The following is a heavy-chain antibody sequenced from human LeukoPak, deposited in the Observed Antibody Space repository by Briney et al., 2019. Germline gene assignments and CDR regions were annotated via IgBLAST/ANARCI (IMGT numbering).Heavy chain of an antibody. Sequence: MASETLSPTCTVSGGSISSSSYYWGWIRQPPGKGLEWIGSIYCSGSTYYNPSLKSRVTISVDTSKNQFSLKLSSVTAADTAVYYCAREVSGDYYDSSGALDYWGQGTLVTVSS. J-gene: IGHJ4*02. CDR1: GGSISSSSYY. CDR3: AREVSGDYYDSSGALDY. V-gene: IGHV4-39*07. D-gene: IGHD3-22*01. CDR2: IYCSGST.